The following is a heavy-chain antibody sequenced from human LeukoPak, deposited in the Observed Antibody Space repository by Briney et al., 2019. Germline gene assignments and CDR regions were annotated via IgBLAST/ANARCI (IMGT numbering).Heavy chain of an antibody. CDR2: IKSKTDGGTT. D-gene: IGHD3-22*01. Sequence: SGGSLRLSCAASGFTFSNAWISWVRQAPGKGLEWVGRIKSKTDGGTTDYAAPVKGRFTISRDDSKNTLYLQMNSLKTEDTAVYYCTTGEYYDSSGRANDYWGQGTLVTVSS. CDR3: TTGEYYDSSGRANDY. CDR1: GFTFSNAW. V-gene: IGHV3-15*01. J-gene: IGHJ4*02.